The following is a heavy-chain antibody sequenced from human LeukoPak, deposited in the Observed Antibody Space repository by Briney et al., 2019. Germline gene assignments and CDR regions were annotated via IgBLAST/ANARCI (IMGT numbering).Heavy chain of an antibody. CDR1: GGTFSSYA. D-gene: IGHD1-14*01. CDR2: IIPLFGTA. CDR3: ARVPASNPPTSYYFDY. J-gene: IGHJ4*02. V-gene: IGHV1-69*05. Sequence: SVKVSCKASGGTFSSYAISWVRQAPGQGLECMGGIIPLFGTANYAQKFQGRVTITTDESTSTAYMELSSLRSEDTAVYYCARVPASNPPTSYYFDYWGQGTLVTVSS.